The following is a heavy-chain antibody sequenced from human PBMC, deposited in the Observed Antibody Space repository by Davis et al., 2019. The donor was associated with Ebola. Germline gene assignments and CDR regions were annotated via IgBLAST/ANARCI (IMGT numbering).Heavy chain of an antibody. CDR3: ASRTIPDY. CDR2: ISSSSSTI. Sequence: PGGSLRLSCAASGFTFSSYSMNWVRQAPGKGLEWVSYISSSSSTINYADSVKGRFTISRDNAKNSLYLQMNSLRAEDTAVYYCASRTIPDYWGQGTLVTVSS. D-gene: IGHD1-7*01. V-gene: IGHV3-48*01. J-gene: IGHJ4*02. CDR1: GFTFSSYS.